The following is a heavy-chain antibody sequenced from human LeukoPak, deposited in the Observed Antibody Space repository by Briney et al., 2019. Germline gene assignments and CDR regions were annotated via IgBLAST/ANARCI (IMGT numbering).Heavy chain of an antibody. CDR3: AKRGRVLRFLEWLLSFDY. J-gene: IGHJ4*02. CDR1: GFTFSSYA. V-gene: IGHV3-23*01. CDR2: ISGSGGST. D-gene: IGHD3-3*01. Sequence: GGSLRLSCAASGFTFSSYAMSWVRQAPGKGLEWVSAISGSGGSTYYADSVKGRFTISRDNSKNTLYLQMNSLSAEDTAVYYCAKRGRVLRFLEWLLSFDYWGQGTLVTVSS.